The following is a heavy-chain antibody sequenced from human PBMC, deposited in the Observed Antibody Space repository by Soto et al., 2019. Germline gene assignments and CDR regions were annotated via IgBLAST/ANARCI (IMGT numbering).Heavy chain of an antibody. D-gene: IGHD5-18*01. J-gene: IGHJ3*02. CDR3: ARALIWLRAFDI. Sequence: ASVKVSCKASGYTFTSYAMHCVRQAPGQRLEWMGWINAGNGSTKYSQKFQGRVTITRDTSASTAYMELSSLRSEDTAVYYCARALIWLRAFDIWGQGTMVTVSS. CDR1: GYTFTSYA. V-gene: IGHV1-3*01. CDR2: INAGNGST.